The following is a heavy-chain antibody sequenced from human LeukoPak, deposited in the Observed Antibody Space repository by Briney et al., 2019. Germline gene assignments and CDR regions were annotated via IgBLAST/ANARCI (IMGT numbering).Heavy chain of an antibody. D-gene: IGHD3-10*01. CDR1: GYTFTSYG. CDR3: ARHRNMVRGVNNWFDP. V-gene: IGHV1-18*04. J-gene: IGHJ5*02. CDR2: ISAYNGNT. Sequence: ASVKVSCKASGYTFTSYGISWVRQAPGQGLEWMGWISAYNGNTNYAQKLQGRVTMTTDTSTSTAYMELRSLRSDDTAVYYCARHRNMVRGVNNWFDPWGQVTLVTVSS.